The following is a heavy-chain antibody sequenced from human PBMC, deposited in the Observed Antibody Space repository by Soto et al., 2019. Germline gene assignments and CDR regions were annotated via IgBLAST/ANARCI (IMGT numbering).Heavy chain of an antibody. CDR3: ARSGEFSASDYFGF. CDR1: GFTFDDYG. CDR2: ISWNSGRI. D-gene: IGHD3-10*01. Sequence: GGSLRLSCGASGFTFDDYGMHWVRQASGKGLEWVSSISWNSGRIGYADSVKGRFTISRDNVKNSLYLQMNSLRAEDTALYYCARSGEFSASDYFGFWGQGTLVTAPQ. V-gene: IGHV3-9*01. J-gene: IGHJ4*02.